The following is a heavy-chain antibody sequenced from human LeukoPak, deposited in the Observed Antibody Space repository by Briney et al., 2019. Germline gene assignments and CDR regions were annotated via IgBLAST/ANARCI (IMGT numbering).Heavy chain of an antibody. CDR2: IHSDGIGT. J-gene: IGHJ4*02. V-gene: IGHV3-74*01. CDR1: GFTFSSYW. Sequence: PGGSLRLSCAASGFTFSSYWMHWIRQAPEKGLVWVSRIHSDGIGTSYADSVRGRFTISRDNAKNTVYLQMNSLRAEDTAVYYCARDQGPFDYWGQGTLVTVSS. CDR3: ARDQGPFDY.